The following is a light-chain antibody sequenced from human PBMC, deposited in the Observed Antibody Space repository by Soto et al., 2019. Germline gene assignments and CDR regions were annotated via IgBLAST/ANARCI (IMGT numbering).Light chain of an antibody. V-gene: IGKV1-5*01. Sequence: DIQMTQSPSTLSASVGDRVTITCRASQTISTWLAWYQQKPGKAPKLLIYDVSALKRGVPPRFSGSGSGTEFTLTISSLQPDDFATYYCHQYHNFPRTFGQGTKVDIK. CDR1: QTISTW. J-gene: IGKJ1*01. CDR3: HQYHNFPRT. CDR2: DVS.